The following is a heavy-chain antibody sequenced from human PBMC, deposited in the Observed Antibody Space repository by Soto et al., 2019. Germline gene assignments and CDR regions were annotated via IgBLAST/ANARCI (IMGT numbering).Heavy chain of an antibody. CDR2: INHSGST. CDR3: ARAKRRPWFDP. V-gene: IGHV4-34*01. J-gene: IGHJ5*02. CDR1: GGSFSGYY. D-gene: IGHD1-1*01. Sequence: PSETLSLTCAVYGGSFSGYYWSWIRQPPGKGLEWIGEINHSGSTNYNPSLKSRVTISVDTSKNQFSLKLSSVTAADTAVYYCARAKRRPWFDPRGQGTLVTVSS.